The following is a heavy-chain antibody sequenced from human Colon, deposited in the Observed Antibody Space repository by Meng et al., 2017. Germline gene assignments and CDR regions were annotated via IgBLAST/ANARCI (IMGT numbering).Heavy chain of an antibody. CDR1: GFTFSSYA. V-gene: IGHV3-23*01. Sequence: GESLKISCAASGFTFSSYAMSWVRQAPGKGLEWVSDISGSGGSTYYADSVKGRFTIPRDNSKNTLYLQMNSLRAEDTAVYYCAKAARYYYGSGSDTDYWGQGTLVTVSS. CDR3: AKAARYYYGSGSDTDY. D-gene: IGHD3-10*01. CDR2: ISGSGGST. J-gene: IGHJ4*02.